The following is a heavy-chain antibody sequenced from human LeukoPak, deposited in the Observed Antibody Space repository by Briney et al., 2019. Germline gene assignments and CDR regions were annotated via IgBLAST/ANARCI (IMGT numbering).Heavy chain of an antibody. CDR3: ARDGHDILTGYYKGYYYYGMDV. V-gene: IGHV1-18*01. J-gene: IGHJ6*02. CDR2: ISAYNGNT. Sequence: ASVKVSCTASGYTFTSYGISWVRQAPGQGLEWMGWISAYNGNTNYAQKLQGRVTMTTDTSTSTAYMELRSLRSDDTAVYYCARDGHDILTGYYKGYYYYGMDVWGQGTTVTVSS. CDR1: GYTFTSYG. D-gene: IGHD3-9*01.